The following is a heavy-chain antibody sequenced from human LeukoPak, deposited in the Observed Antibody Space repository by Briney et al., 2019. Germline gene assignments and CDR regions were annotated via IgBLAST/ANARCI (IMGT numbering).Heavy chain of an antibody. Sequence: PGRSLRLSCTASGFTFGDYAMSWFRQAPRKGLEWVGYIRSKAYGGTTEYDASVKGRFTISRGDSKSIAYLQMNSLKTEDTAVYYRTGGRLQIDYWGQGTLVTVSS. V-gene: IGHV3-49*03. D-gene: IGHD5-24*01. J-gene: IGHJ4*02. CDR2: IRSKAYGGTT. CDR1: GFTFGDYA. CDR3: TGGRLQIDY.